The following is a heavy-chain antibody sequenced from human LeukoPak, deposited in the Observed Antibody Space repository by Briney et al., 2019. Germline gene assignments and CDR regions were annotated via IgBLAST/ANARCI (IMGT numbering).Heavy chain of an antibody. V-gene: IGHV3-30*03. J-gene: IGHJ4*02. Sequence: GGSLRLSCAASGFTFSSYGMHWVRQAPGKGLEWVAVISYDGSNKYYADSVKGRFTISRDNTKNSLYLQMSSLRVEDTAVYHCARELSTGILLDYWGQGTLVTVSS. CDR1: GFTFSSYG. CDR3: ARELSTGILLDY. CDR2: ISYDGSNK.